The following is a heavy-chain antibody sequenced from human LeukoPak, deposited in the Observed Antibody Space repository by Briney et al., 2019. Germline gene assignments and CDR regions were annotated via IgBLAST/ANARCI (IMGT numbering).Heavy chain of an antibody. J-gene: IGHJ5*02. CDR3: ARDWWKVTSLAVAGSNWFDP. Sequence: SVKVSCKASGGTFSSYAISWMRQAPGQGLEWMGGIIPIFGTANYAQKFQGRVTITADESTSTAYMELSSLRSEDTAVYYCARDWWKVTSLAVAGSNWFDPWGQGTLVTVSS. D-gene: IGHD6-19*01. CDR1: GGTFSSYA. CDR2: IIPIFGTA. V-gene: IGHV1-69*13.